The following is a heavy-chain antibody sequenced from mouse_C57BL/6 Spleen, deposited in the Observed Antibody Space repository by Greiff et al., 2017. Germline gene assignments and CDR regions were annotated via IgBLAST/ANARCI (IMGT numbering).Heavy chain of an antibody. V-gene: IGHV1-5*01. CDR2: IYPGNSDT. D-gene: IGHD1-1*01. CDR3: TRGDYGSRGWFAY. Sequence: VQLQQSGTVLARPGASVKMSCKTSGYTFTSYWMHWVKQWPGQGLGWIGAIYPGNSDTSYNQKFKGKAKLTAVTSASTAYMELSSLTNEDSAVYYCTRGDYGSRGWFAYWGQGTLVTVSA. CDR1: GYTFTSYW. J-gene: IGHJ3*01.